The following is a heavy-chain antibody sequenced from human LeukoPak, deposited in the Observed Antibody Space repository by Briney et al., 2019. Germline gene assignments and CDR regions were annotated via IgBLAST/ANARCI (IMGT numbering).Heavy chain of an antibody. D-gene: IGHD2-2*01. CDR2: IYYSGTT. Sequence: SETLSLTCTVSGDSFSSYDWSWIRQPPGKGLEWIGYIYYSGTTDYNPSLKSRVTISVDTSKNQFSLKLSSVTAEDTAVYYCARSVVVRGGTASLNCYPKDGWGKGTTVTVSS. J-gene: IGHJ6*03. V-gene: IGHV4-59*08. CDR3: ARSVVVRGGTASLNCYPKDG. CDR1: GDSFSSYD.